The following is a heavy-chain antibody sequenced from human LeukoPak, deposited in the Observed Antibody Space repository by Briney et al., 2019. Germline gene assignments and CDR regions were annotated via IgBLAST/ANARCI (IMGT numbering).Heavy chain of an antibody. V-gene: IGHV3-74*01. D-gene: IGHD2-15*01. CDR1: GFTLSSKV. CDR3: ARPRPGCNGGSCYGLEV. Sequence: GGSLRLSCAASGFTLSSKVMHWVRQAPGTGLVWVSRIIRDGTGTDYADSVKGRFTISRDIATNTLYLQMNSLRAEDTAVYYCARPRPGCNGGSCYGLEVWGQGTTVIVSS. CDR2: IIRDGTGT. J-gene: IGHJ6*02.